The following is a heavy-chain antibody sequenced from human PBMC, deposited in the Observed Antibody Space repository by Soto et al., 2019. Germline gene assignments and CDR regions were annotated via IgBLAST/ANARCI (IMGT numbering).Heavy chain of an antibody. CDR2: IHHSGIT. CDR3: ARGISYRWVY. D-gene: IGHD3-16*02. V-gene: IGHV4-4*02. CDR1: GDSLSTDYW. J-gene: IGHJ4*02. Sequence: NPSETLSLTCTVSGDSLSTDYWWSWVRQPPGKGLEWIGEIHHSGITNYIQSVRSRVTMSVDKSNNQVSLELTSVAAADTAVYYCARGISYRWVYWGQGILVTVSS.